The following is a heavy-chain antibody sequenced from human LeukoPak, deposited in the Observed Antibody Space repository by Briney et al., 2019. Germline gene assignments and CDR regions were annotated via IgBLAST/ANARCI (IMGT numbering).Heavy chain of an antibody. V-gene: IGHV5-51*01. CDR2: IYPGDSDT. Sequence: GGSLNLSCKGSGYIFTSYWIGWVRQMPGKGLEWMGIIYPGDSDTRYSPSFQGQVTISADKSISTAYLQWSSLKASDTAMYYCARHDSGSYHSDFQYWGQGTLVSVSS. CDR1: GYIFTSYW. J-gene: IGHJ1*01. D-gene: IGHD1-26*01. CDR3: ARHDSGSYHSDFQY.